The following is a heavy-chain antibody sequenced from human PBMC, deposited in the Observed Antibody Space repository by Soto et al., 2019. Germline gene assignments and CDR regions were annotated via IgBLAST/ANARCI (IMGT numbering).Heavy chain of an antibody. J-gene: IGHJ6*02. Sequence: QVQLVESGGGVVQPGRSLRLSCAASGFTFSSYAMHWVRQAPGKGLEWVAVISYDESNKYYADSVKGRFTISRNNSKNTLYRQMNSLRAEDTAVNYCARDHYRINSVYGFSMDVWGQGTTVTVAS. CDR2: ISYDESNK. CDR3: ARDHYRINSVYGFSMDV. V-gene: IGHV3-30-3*01. D-gene: IGHD5-12*01. CDR1: GFTFSSYA.